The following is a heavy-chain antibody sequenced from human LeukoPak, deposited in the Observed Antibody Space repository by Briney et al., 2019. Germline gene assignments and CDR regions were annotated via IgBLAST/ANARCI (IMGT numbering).Heavy chain of an antibody. D-gene: IGHD3-16*01. CDR2: INTNTGIP. Sequence: ASVKVSCKASGYTFTGYYIHWVRQAPGQGLEWMGSINTNTGIPTYAQAFTGRFVFSLDTSVSTAYLLISSLKAEDTAVYYCARDVGVGDRHAGENWFDPWGQGTLVTVSS. V-gene: IGHV7-4-1*02. CDR3: ARDVGVGDRHAGENWFDP. J-gene: IGHJ5*02. CDR1: GYTFTGYY.